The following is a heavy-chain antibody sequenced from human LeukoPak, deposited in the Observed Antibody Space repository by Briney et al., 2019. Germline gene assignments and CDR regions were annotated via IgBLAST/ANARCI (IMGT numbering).Heavy chain of an antibody. J-gene: IGHJ4*01. V-gene: IGHV3-23*01. CDR2: ISGSGGST. CDR3: AKGQTMTTVTTGIDY. CDR1: GFTFSSYA. D-gene: IGHD4-11*01. Sequence: GGSLRLSCAASGFTFSSYAMSWVRQAPGKGLEWVSAISGSGGSTYYADSVKGRFTISRDNSKNTLYLQMNSLRAEDTAVYYCAKGQTMTTVTTGIDYWGQGTLVTVSS.